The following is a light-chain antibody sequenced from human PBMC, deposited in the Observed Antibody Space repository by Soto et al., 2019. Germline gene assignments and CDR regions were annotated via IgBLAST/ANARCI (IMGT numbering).Light chain of an antibody. J-gene: IGLJ1*01. CDR3: CSYATTFDV. V-gene: IGLV2-11*01. Sequence: QSALTQPRSVSGSPGQSVTISCTGPTIDVDSSNYVSWYQQHPGKAPKLMIYDVSERPSGVPDRFSGSKSGSTASLTISGLQAEDEADYYCCSYATTFDVFGSGTKATVL. CDR1: TIDVDSSNY. CDR2: DVS.